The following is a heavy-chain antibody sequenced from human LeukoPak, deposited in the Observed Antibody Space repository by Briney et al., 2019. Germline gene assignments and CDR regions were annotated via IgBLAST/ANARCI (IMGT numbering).Heavy chain of an antibody. CDR3: ARDLKGPVNDVFDM. Sequence: GGALRLSCAASGFTFSSYSMNWVRQAPGKGLEWVSYISSSSSTIYYADSVKGRFTISRDNAKNSLYLQMNSLRDEDTAVYYCARDLKGPVNDVFDMWGQGTMVTVSS. CDR1: GFTFSSYS. V-gene: IGHV3-48*02. CDR2: ISSSSSTI. D-gene: IGHD4-23*01. J-gene: IGHJ3*02.